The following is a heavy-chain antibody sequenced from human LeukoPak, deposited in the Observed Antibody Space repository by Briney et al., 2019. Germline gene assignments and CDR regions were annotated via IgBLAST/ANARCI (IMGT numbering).Heavy chain of an antibody. Sequence: PSEALSLTCTVSGGSISSYYWSWIRQPPGKGLDWIGYIDYSGSTNYNPSLKSRVTISVDTSKNQFSLSLSSVIVADTAVYYCARSGPSGSYYNWFDPWGQGTLVTVSS. V-gene: IGHV4-59*01. D-gene: IGHD1-26*01. CDR3: ARSGPSGSYYNWFDP. J-gene: IGHJ5*02. CDR2: IDYSGST. CDR1: GGSISSYY.